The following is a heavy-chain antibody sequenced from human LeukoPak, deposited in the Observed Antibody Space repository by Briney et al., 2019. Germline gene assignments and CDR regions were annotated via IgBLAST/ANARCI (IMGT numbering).Heavy chain of an antibody. CDR1: GFTFSSYG. J-gene: IGHJ4*02. CDR3: AKDVAGDGEAIVDY. Sequence: PGGSLRLSFAASGFTFSSYGMHWVRKAPGKGLEWVAVISYDGSNKYYADSVKGRFTISRDNSKNTLYLQMNSLRAEDTAVYYCAKDVAGDGEAIVDYWGQGTLVTVSS. V-gene: IGHV3-30*18. D-gene: IGHD2-15*01. CDR2: ISYDGSNK.